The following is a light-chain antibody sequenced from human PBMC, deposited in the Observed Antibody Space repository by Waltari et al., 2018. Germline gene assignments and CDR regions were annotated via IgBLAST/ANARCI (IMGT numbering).Light chain of an antibody. CDR3: LQYHSYSK. J-gene: IGKJ2*01. CDR2: KAS. V-gene: IGKV1-5*03. CDR1: ATVLTW. Sequence: DIQMTQSPSTLSASVGASVTITSRASATVLTWLAWYQQKPGKAPKLLIYKASSLESGVPSRFSGSASGTEFTLTISSLQPDDSATYYCLQYHSYSKFGQGTKLEIK.